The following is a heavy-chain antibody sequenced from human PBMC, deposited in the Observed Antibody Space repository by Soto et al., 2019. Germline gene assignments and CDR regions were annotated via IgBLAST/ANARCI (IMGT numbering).Heavy chain of an antibody. J-gene: IGHJ5*02. Sequence: PSETLSLTCTVSGGSISSSSYYWGWIRQPPGKGLEWIGSIYYSGSTYYNPSLKSRVTISVDTSKNQFSLKLSSVTAADTAVYYCARHYRRITMVRGVIIPALHWFDPWGQGTLVTVSS. V-gene: IGHV4-39*01. D-gene: IGHD3-10*01. CDR1: GGSISSSSYY. CDR2: IYYSGST. CDR3: ARHYRRITMVRGVIIPALHWFDP.